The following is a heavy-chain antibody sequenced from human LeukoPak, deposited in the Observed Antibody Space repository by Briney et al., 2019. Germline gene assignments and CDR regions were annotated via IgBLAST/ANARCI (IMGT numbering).Heavy chain of an antibody. CDR2: IWYDGSNK. CDR3: AKYGSGYYDFDY. Sequence: GGSLRLSCAASGFTFSSYGMPWVRQAPGKGLEWVAVIWYDGSNKYYADSVKGRFTISRDNSKNTLYLQMNSLRAEDTAVYYCAKYGSGYYDFDYWGQGTLVTISS. CDR1: GFTFSSYG. V-gene: IGHV3-33*06. D-gene: IGHD3-22*01. J-gene: IGHJ4*02.